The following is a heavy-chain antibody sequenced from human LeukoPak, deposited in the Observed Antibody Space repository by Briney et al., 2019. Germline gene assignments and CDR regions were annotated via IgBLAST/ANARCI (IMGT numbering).Heavy chain of an antibody. CDR3: AKDLKHGGYGIIGPLDY. D-gene: IGHD5-18*01. Sequence: PGGSLRLSCAASGFTFSSYGMHWVRQAPGKGLEWVAVISYDGSNKYYADSVKGRFTVSRDNSKNTLYLQMNSLTAEDTAVYYCAKDLKHGGYGIIGPLDYWGQGTLVTVSS. CDR1: GFTFSSYG. V-gene: IGHV3-30*18. J-gene: IGHJ4*02. CDR2: ISYDGSNK.